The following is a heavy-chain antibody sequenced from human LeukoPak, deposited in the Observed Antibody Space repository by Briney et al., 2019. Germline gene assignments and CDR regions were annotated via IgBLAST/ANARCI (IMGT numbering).Heavy chain of an antibody. D-gene: IGHD2-2*01. CDR2: INHSGST. Sequence: PXKGLEWSGEINHSGSTNYNPSLKSRVTISVDTSKNQFSLKLSSVTAADTAVYYCARTGESSTGAAAGDYWGQGTLVTVSS. V-gene: IGHV4-34*01. CDR3: ARTGESSTGAAAGDY. J-gene: IGHJ4*02.